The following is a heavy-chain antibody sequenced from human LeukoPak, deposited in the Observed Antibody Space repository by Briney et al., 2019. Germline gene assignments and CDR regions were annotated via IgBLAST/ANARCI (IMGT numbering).Heavy chain of an antibody. D-gene: IGHD3-22*01. V-gene: IGHV3-23*01. CDR1: GFTFSSYA. Sequence: GGSLRLSCAASGFTFSSYAMSWVRQAPGKGLEWVSAISGSGGSTYYADSVKGRFTISRDNPKNTLYLQMNSLRAEDTAVYYCARDPIPYFYDSSGYFDYWGQGTLVTVSS. CDR3: ARDPIPYFYDSSGYFDY. CDR2: ISGSGGST. J-gene: IGHJ4*02.